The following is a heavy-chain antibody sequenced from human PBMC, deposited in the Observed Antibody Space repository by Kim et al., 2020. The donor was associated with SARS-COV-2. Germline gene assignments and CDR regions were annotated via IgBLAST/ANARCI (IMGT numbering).Heavy chain of an antibody. CDR2: INQGGSEK. Sequence: GGSLRLSCAASGFTVNSFWMSWVRQAPGKGLEWVANINQGGSEKKYVDSVKGRFTISRDNAKKAVYQQMNSLRVEDSAVYYCARDTWAQRGTDGFDYWGQGTLGTVSS. J-gene: IGHJ4*03. V-gene: IGHV3-7*01. D-gene: IGHD7-27*01. CDR1: GFTVNSFW. CDR3: ARDTWAQRGTDGFDY.